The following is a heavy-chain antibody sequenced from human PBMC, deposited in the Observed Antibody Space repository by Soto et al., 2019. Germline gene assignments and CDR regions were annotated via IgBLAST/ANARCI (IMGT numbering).Heavy chain of an antibody. J-gene: IGHJ6*03. CDR3: ARRNRQQLVRGDYYYYMDV. CDR2: IYYSGST. V-gene: IGHV4-30-4*01. Sequence: SETLSLTCTVSGGSISSGDYYWSWIRQPPGKGLEWIGYIYYSGSTYYNPSLKSRVTISVDTSKNQFSLKLSSVTAADTAVYYCARRNRQQLVRGDYYYYMDVWGKGTTVTVSS. D-gene: IGHD6-13*01. CDR1: GGSISSGDYY.